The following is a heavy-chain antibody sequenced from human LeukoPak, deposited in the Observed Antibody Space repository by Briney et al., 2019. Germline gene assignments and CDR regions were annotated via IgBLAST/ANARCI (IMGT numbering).Heavy chain of an antibody. J-gene: IGHJ4*02. Sequence: SGGSLRLSCAASGFTFSTYAMSWVRRAPGKGLEWVSVLYSGGNTNYADSVKGRFTISRDNSKNTLYLQMNSLRTEDTAVYYCARVRFLEWLSFDYWGRGTLVTVSS. CDR3: ARVRFLEWLSFDY. D-gene: IGHD3-3*01. V-gene: IGHV3-66*01. CDR2: LYSGGNT. CDR1: GFTFSTYA.